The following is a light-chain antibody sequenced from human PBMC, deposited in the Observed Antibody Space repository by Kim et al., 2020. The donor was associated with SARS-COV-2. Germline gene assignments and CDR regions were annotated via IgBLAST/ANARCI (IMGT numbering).Light chain of an antibody. CDR3: QQYNSHPHT. V-gene: IGKV1-5*03. CDR2: TAS. CDR1: QNINTW. Sequence: ASVGDRVTIPCRASQNINTWVTWHQQSPGKAPELLIYTASTLANGVPSKFSGSGSGTEFTLTISNLQPDDFATYHCQQYNSHPHTFGQGTKVDIK. J-gene: IGKJ2*01.